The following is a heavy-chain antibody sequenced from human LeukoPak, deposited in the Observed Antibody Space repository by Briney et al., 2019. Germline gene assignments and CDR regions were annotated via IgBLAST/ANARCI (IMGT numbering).Heavy chain of an antibody. CDR1: GGSFTGYF. CDR2: INHSGAT. J-gene: IGHJ4*02. Sequence: KPSETLSLTCAVSGGSFTGYFWTWIRQPPGKGLEWIGEINHSGATNYNPSLNSRVTISVDTSSHQFSLKLTSVTAADTAVYYCARGGMPTDYWGQGTLVTVSS. CDR3: ARGGMPTDY. V-gene: IGHV4-34*01. D-gene: IGHD2-2*01.